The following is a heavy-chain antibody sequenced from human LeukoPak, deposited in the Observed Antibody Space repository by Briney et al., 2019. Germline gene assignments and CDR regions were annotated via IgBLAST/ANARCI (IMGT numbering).Heavy chain of an antibody. CDR2: IWYGGSNK. CDR1: GFTFSSYG. D-gene: IGHD3-3*01. J-gene: IGHJ6*02. V-gene: IGHV3-33*08. CDR3: ARVLRFLEWLLPSRVPNYGMDV. Sequence: PGGSLRLSCAASGFTFSSYGMHWVRQAPGKGLEWVAYIWYGGSNKYYADSVKGRFTIHRENSKTTLYLQMNSLRAEDTAVYYCARVLRFLEWLLPSRVPNYGMDVWGQGTTVTVSS.